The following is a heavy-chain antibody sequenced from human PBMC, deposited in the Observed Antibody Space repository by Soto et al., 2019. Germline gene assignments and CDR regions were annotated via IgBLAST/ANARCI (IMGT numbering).Heavy chain of an antibody. D-gene: IGHD2-15*01. CDR2: LIPIFGTA. V-gene: IGHV1-69*12. J-gene: IGHJ6*02. Sequence: QVQLVQSGAEVKKPGSSVKVSCKASGGTFSSYAISWVRQDPGQGLEWMGGLIPIFGTANYAQKFQGRVTSSADESTSRAYMELSSLRSEDTAVYYGARDRDEVVAASYYYYGMDVWGQGPTVTVSS. CDR3: ARDRDEVVAASYYYYGMDV. CDR1: GGTFSSYA.